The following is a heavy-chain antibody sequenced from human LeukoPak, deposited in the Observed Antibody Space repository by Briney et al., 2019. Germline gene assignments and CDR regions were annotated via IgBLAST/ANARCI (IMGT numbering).Heavy chain of an antibody. V-gene: IGHV1-46*01. CDR3: ARDSGSYRYLESFDY. CDR1: GYTFTSYY. D-gene: IGHD1-26*01. Sequence: GASVKVSCKASGYTFTSYYMHWVRQAPGQGLEWMGIINPSGGSTSYAQKSQGRVTMTRDTSTSTVYMELSSLRSEDTAVYYCARDSGSYRYLESFDYWGQGTLVTVSS. CDR2: INPSGGST. J-gene: IGHJ4*02.